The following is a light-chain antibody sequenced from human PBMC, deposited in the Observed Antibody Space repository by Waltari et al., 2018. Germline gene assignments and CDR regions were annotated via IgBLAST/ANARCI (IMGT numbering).Light chain of an antibody. CDR1: SSDVGGYNY. CDR2: DVP. V-gene: IGLV2-11*01. CDR3: CSYAGSITFWV. Sequence: QSALTQPRSVSGSTGQSVTISCTGTSSDVGGYNYVSWYQHHPGKAPKLIIYDVPNRPTGVPDRFSASKSDNTASLTISGLQAEDEADYYCCSYAGSITFWVFGGGTKLTVL. J-gene: IGLJ3*02.